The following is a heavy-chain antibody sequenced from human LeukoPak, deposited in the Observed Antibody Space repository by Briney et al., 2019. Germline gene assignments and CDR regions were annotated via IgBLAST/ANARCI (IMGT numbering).Heavy chain of an antibody. J-gene: IGHJ4*02. CDR2: IFSNGDT. CDR3: TRDQMNY. D-gene: IGHD5-24*01. V-gene: IGHV3-53*01. Sequence: GGSLRLSCTASEFTVSRNYMLWVPQAPGKGLEWVSLIFSNGDTHYANSVKGRFTISRDTSKNTVSLQMNSLRVEDTAMYYCTRDQMNYWGQGTLVTVSS. CDR1: EFTVSRNY.